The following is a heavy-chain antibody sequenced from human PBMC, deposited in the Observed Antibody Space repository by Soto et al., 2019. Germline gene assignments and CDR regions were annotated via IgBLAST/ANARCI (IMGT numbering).Heavy chain of an antibody. CDR3: AGGESFVDY. CDR1: GYTFTSYG. V-gene: IGHV1-18*01. J-gene: IGHJ4*02. D-gene: IGHD3-10*01. CDR2: ISAYNGNT. Sequence: QVQLVQSGAEVKKPGASVKVSCKASGYTFTSYGISWVRQAPGQGLEWMGWISAYNGNTHYAQKLQGRVTMTTDTATGKAAMGLRSLGSDDAAVYYCAGGESFVDYWGQGTLVTVSS.